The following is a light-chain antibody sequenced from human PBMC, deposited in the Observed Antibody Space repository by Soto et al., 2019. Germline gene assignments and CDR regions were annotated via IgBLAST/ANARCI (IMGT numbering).Light chain of an antibody. CDR3: ATWDDSVKGWM. CDR1: RSSIGTKT. Sequence: QSVLIQPPSVSGTPGQRVTITCSGGRSSIGTKTVNWYQNLPGSAPKLVIYDNNRRPSGVPDRFSGSKSGTSASLAISGLQSEDEAHYYCATWDDSVKGWMFGGGTQLTVL. CDR2: DNN. J-gene: IGLJ3*02. V-gene: IGLV1-44*01.